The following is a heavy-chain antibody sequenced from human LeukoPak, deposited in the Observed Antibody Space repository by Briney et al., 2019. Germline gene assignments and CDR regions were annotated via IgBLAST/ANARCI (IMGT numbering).Heavy chain of an antibody. J-gene: IGHJ6*04. D-gene: IGHD6-13*01. CDR3: ARDPSPGIAAAGALDV. V-gene: IGHV1-2*04. Sequence: ASVKVSCKASGYTFIGYYMHWVRQAPGQGLEWMGWINPNSGGTNYAQKFQGWVTMTRDTSISTAYMELSRLRSDDTAVYYCARDPSPGIAAAGALDVWGKGTTVTVSS. CDR1: GYTFIGYY. CDR2: INPNSGGT.